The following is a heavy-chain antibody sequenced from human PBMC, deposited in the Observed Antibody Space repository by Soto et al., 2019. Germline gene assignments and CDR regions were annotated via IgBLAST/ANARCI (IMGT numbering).Heavy chain of an antibody. CDR2: IRSKAYGGTP. CDR3: SRGARPYGMDV. D-gene: IGHD6-6*01. J-gene: IGHJ6*02. CDR1: GFTFGDYA. V-gene: IGHV3-49*04. Sequence: GGSLRLSCTGSGFTFGDYAMSWVRRAPGKGLEWVGFIRSKAYGGTPEWAASVRGRFTFSRDDSKRIAHLQMNSLKTEYTGVDWVSRGARPYGMDVWGQGTTVTVSS.